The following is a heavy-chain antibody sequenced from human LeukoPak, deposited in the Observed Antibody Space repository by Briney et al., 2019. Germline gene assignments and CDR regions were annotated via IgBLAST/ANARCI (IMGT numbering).Heavy chain of an antibody. V-gene: IGHV1-2*02. CDR2: INPNSGDT. CDR1: GYTFSDYY. Sequence: GASVKVSCKTSGYTFSDYYIHWIRQAPGQGLEWVGWINPNSGDTDYAQKFQGRVTVTRDTSISTAYMELGRLRSDDTAVYYCARVNSGRSGWDYGDYVHYFDYWGQGTLVTVSS. J-gene: IGHJ4*02. CDR3: ARVNSGRSGWDYGDYVHYFDY. D-gene: IGHD4-17*01.